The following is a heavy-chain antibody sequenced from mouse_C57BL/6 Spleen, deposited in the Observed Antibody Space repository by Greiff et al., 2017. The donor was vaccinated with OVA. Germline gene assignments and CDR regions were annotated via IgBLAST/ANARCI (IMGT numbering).Heavy chain of an antibody. V-gene: IGHV7-3*01. CDR3: ARLYSNYPYWYFDV. CDR2: IRNKANGYPT. Sequence: EVQGVESGGGLVQPGGSLSLSCAASGFTFTDYYMSWVRQPPGKALEWLGFIRNKANGYPTEYSAPVQGRFTISRANTQSTLYLQMNALRAEDRATDFCARLYSNYPYWYFDVWGTGTTVTVSS. J-gene: IGHJ1*03. D-gene: IGHD2-5*01. CDR1: GFTFTDYY.